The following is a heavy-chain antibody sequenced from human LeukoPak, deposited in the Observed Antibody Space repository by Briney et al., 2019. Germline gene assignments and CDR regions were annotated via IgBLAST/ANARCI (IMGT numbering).Heavy chain of an antibody. Sequence: GGSLRLSCAASGFTFSSYAMSWVRQAPGKGLEWVSAISGSGGSTYYADSVKGRFTISRDNSKNTLYLQMNSPRVEDTPLYYCAKKSVQAAHLFGVAGGGQGTQATAPS. CDR1: GFTFSSYA. D-gene: IGHD3-10*01. CDR3: AKKSVQAAHLFGVAG. V-gene: IGHV3-23*01. J-gene: IGHJ4*02. CDR2: ISGSGGST.